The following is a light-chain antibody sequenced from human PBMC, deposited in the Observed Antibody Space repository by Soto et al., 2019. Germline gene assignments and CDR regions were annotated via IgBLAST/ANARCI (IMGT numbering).Light chain of an antibody. J-gene: IGKJ2*01. V-gene: IGKV3-20*01. CDR3: QQYGGSPST. Sequence: EIVLTQSPGTLSLSPGERAALSCRASQSLSTNYLAWYQQKPGQAPRLLMYGASHRATGIPDRFSGSGSGPDFTLTISRLEPEDFAVYYCQQYGGSPSTFGQGTKLEIK. CDR1: QSLSTNY. CDR2: GAS.